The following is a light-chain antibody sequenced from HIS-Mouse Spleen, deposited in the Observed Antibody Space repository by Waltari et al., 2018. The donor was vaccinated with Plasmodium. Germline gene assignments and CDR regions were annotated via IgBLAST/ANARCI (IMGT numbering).Light chain of an antibody. V-gene: IGKV3-15*01. CDR2: GAS. J-gene: IGKJ3*01. Sequence: EIVMTQSPATLSVSPGERATLSGRASQSVSSNLAWYQQKPGQAPRLLIYGASTRATGIPARFSGGGSGTEFTLTISSLQSEDFAVYYCQQYNNWSFTFGPGTKVDIK. CDR3: QQYNNWSFT. CDR1: QSVSSN.